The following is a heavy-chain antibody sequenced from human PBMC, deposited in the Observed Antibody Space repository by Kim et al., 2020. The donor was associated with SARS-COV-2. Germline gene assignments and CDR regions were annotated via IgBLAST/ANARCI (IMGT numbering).Heavy chain of an antibody. J-gene: IGHJ4*02. V-gene: IGHV4-30-4*01. CDR3: ARSIYRLGKLSFDH. D-gene: IGHD3-16*02. CDR1: GGSISTVDYY. Sequence: SETLSLTCTVSGGSISTVDYYWNWIRQTPGDGLEWIGYIYYTGHPYSSPSLGGRPIISLDRSKDQFSLTLTSVTAADTAVYYCARSIYRLGKLSFDHWGRGNLDTVSS. CDR2: IYYTGHP.